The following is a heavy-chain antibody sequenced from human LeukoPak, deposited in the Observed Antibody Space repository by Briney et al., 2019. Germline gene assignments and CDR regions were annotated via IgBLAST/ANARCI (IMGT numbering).Heavy chain of an antibody. CDR3: ARDAGTTGPIDY. J-gene: IGHJ4*02. V-gene: IGHV1-2*02. Sequence: GASVKVSRKASGYTFTGYYMHWVRQAPGQGLEWMGWINPNSGGTNYAQKFQGRVTMTRDTSISTAYMELSRLRSDDTAVYYCARDAGTTGPIDYWGQGTLVTVSS. D-gene: IGHD1-7*01. CDR1: GYTFTGYY. CDR2: INPNSGGT.